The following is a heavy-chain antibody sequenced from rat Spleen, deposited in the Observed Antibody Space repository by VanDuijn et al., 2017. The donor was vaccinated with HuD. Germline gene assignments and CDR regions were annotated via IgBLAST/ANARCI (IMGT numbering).Heavy chain of an antibody. D-gene: IGHD5-1*01. CDR2: IWSGGST. CDR1: GFSLTSYG. CDR3: TRAPGKGYVMDA. J-gene: IGHJ4*01. Sequence: QVQLKESGPGLVQPSRTLSLTCTVSGFSLTSYGVSWVRQPPGKGLEWIAAIWSGGSTEYNSGLKSRLSISRDTSKSQVFLKMNSLQNEDTAIYYCTRAPGKGYVMDAWGQGTAVTVSS. V-gene: IGHV2-4*01.